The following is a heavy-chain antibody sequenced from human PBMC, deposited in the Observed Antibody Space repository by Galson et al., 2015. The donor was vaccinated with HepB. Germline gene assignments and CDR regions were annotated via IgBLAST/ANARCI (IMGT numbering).Heavy chain of an antibody. CDR2: INSDGSST. J-gene: IGHJ4*02. D-gene: IGHD6-13*01. CDR3: ARGYSSSWLYYFDY. CDR1: GFTFSSYW. Sequence: SLRLSCAASGFTFSSYWMHWVRHAPGKGLVWVSRINSDGSSTSYADSVKGRFTISRDNAKNTLYLQMNSLRAEDTAVYYCARGYSSSWLYYFDYWGQGTLVTVSS. V-gene: IGHV3-74*01.